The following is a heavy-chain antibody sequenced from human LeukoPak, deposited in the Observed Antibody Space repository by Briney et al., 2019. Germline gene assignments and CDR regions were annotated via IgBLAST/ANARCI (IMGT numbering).Heavy chain of an antibody. Sequence: SVKVSCKASEGTFSSYAISWVRQAPGQGLEWMGRIIPILGIANYAQKFQGRVTITADKSTSTAYMELSSLRSEDTAVYYCARVGAPTDYWGQGTLVTVSS. CDR3: ARVGAPTDY. CDR1: EGTFSSYA. J-gene: IGHJ4*02. V-gene: IGHV1-69*04. CDR2: IIPILGIA. D-gene: IGHD3-10*01.